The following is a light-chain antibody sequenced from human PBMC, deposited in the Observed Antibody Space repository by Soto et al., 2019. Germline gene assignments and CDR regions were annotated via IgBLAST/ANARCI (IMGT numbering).Light chain of an antibody. CDR2: AAS. CDR1: QDISSY. V-gene: IGKV1-9*01. CDR3: QQLNTYPRT. J-gene: IGKJ1*01. Sequence: DIQLTQSPSFLSASVGDRVTITCRASQDISSYLAWYQQKPGKAPKLLIYAASTLQSGVPSRFSGSGSGTEFTLTISSLQPEDFATYNCQQLNTYPRTFGQGTKVDIK.